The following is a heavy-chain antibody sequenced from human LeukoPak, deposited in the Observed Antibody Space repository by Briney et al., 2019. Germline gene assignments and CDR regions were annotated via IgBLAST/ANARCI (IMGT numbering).Heavy chain of an antibody. J-gene: IGHJ6*02. Sequence: GGSLRLSYAASGFTFSSYEMNWVRQAPGKGLEWVSYISSSGSTIYYADSVKGRFTISRDNAKNSLYLQMNSLRAEDTAVYYCARDIGIFHYYGMDVWGQGTTVTVSS. CDR3: ARDIGIFHYYGMDV. CDR1: GFTFSSYE. CDR2: ISSSGSTI. D-gene: IGHD2-15*01. V-gene: IGHV3-48*03.